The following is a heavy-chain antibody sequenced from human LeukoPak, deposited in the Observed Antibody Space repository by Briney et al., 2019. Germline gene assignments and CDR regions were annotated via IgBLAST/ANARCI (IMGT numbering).Heavy chain of an antibody. D-gene: IGHD4-17*01. CDR2: IYYRGTT. CDR1: GVSISHYY. J-gene: IGHJ6*02. CDR3: AREDPQTTVPEGMDV. Sequence: SSETLSLTCSVSGVSISHYYWSGIRQSPGKGLGWIGYIYYRGTTNYNPSLKSRVTISVDTPRNQFSLQLRSVTAADTAVYYCAREDPQTTVPEGMDVWGQGTTVIVSS. V-gene: IGHV4-59*01.